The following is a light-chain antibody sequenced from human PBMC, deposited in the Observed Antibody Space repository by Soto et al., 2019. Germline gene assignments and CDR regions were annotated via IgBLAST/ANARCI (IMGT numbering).Light chain of an antibody. V-gene: IGLV2-14*03. CDR1: SSDIGAYNY. Sequence: QSALTQPDSVSGSPGQSITISCIGTSSDIGAYNYASWYQQHPGKAPKLIIYDVSNRPSGVSNRFSGSKSGYTASLTISGLQAEDEADYYCSSYSSTITRVFVTGSKVTVL. CDR3: SSYSSTITRV. J-gene: IGLJ1*01. CDR2: DVS.